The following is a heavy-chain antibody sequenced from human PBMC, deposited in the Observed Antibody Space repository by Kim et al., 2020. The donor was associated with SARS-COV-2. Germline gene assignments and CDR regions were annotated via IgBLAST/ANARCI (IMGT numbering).Heavy chain of an antibody. J-gene: IGHJ4*02. D-gene: IGHD3-3*01. Sequence: GGSLRLSCAGSAFTFNKFAMAWVRQAPGKGLEWVAGISASGAATYYADSVKGRFTISRDNSKNTLNLQMNSLRVEDSATYYCAKYGWSSSFCFGYFDSWGQGPLVTVSS. CDR3: AKYGWSSSFCFGYFDS. CDR2: ISASGAAT. CDR1: AFTFNKFA. V-gene: IGHV3-23*01.